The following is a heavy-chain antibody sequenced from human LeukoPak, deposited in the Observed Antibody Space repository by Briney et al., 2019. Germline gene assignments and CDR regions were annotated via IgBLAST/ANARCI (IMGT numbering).Heavy chain of an antibody. D-gene: IGHD3-10*01. CDR2: ISAYNGNT. CDR1: GYTLTSYG. Sequence: GASVKVSCKASGYTLTSYGISWVRQAPGQGLEWMGWISAYNGNTNYAQKLQGRVTMTTDTSTSTAYMELRSLRSDDTAVYYCARDLQRITMVRGVTGYYWGQGTLVTVSS. V-gene: IGHV1-18*01. J-gene: IGHJ4*02. CDR3: ARDLQRITMVRGVTGYY.